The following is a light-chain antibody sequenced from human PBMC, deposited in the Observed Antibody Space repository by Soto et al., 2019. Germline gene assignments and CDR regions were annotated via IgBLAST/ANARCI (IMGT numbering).Light chain of an antibody. CDR1: SGDIGSYNR. CDR3: SSYTNINTRACV. CDR2: EVT. Sequence: QSVLTQPASVSGSPEQSITISCTGTSGDIGSYNRVSWYQQHPGKAPKLIIYEVTDRPPGVSNRFSGSKSGNTASLTISGLQAEDEAEYYCSSYTNINTRACVFGTGTKVTVL. V-gene: IGLV2-14*01. J-gene: IGLJ1*01.